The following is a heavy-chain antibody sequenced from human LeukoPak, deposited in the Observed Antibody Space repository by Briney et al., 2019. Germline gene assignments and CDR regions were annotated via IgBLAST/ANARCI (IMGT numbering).Heavy chain of an antibody. V-gene: IGHV4-4*07. D-gene: IGHD3-3*01. Sequence: PSETLSLTCTVSGGSISSYYWSWIRQPAGKGLEWIGRIYTSGSTNYNPSLKSRVTMSVGTSKNQFSLKLSSVTAADTAVYYCARDCPITIFGVYYYYYMDVWGKGTTVTVSS. CDR2: IYTSGST. CDR3: ARDCPITIFGVYYYYYMDV. CDR1: GGSISSYY. J-gene: IGHJ6*03.